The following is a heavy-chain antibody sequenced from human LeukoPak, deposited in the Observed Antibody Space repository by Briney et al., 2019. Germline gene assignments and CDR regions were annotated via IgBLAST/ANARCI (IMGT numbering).Heavy chain of an antibody. CDR3: AKDNGYYLFDY. D-gene: IGHD1-26*01. CDR1: GFTFSSYA. J-gene: IGHJ4*02. Sequence: GGSLRLSCAASGFTFSSYAMSWVRQAPGKGLEWVSAISGSGGSTYYADSVKGRFTISRDNSKNTLYLQMNSLRTEDTALYYCAKDNGYYLFDYWGQGTLVTVSS. V-gene: IGHV3-23*01. CDR2: ISGSGGST.